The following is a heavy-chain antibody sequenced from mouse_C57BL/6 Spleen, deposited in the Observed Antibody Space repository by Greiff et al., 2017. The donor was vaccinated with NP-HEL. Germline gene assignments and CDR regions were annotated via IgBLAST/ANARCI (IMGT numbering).Heavy chain of an antibody. V-gene: IGHV1-72*01. CDR3: ARGTITTVVASDFDY. D-gene: IGHD1-1*01. CDR2: IDPNSGGT. Sequence: VQLQQPGAELVKPGASVKLSCKASGYTFTSYWMHWVKQRPGRGLEWIGRIDPNSGGTKYNEKFKSKATLTVDKPSSTAYMQLSSLTSEDSAVYYGARGTITTVVASDFDYWGQGTTLTVSS. J-gene: IGHJ2*01. CDR1: GYTFTSYW.